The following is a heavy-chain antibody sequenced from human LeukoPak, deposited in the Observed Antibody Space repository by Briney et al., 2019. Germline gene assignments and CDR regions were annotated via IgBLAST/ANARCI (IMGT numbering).Heavy chain of an antibody. V-gene: IGHV4-38-2*02. CDR2: IYDSGST. J-gene: IGHJ4*02. D-gene: IGHD6-19*01. CDR1: GDSISWGYY. Sequence: SETLSLTCTVSGDSISWGYYWGWIRQPPGKGLEWLGYIYDSGSTYYNPPLRGRVTISVDTSKNQFSLWLSSVTAADTAVFYCARAAHSSGWYGFFDSWGQGTLVTVSS. CDR3: ARAAHSSGWYGFFDS.